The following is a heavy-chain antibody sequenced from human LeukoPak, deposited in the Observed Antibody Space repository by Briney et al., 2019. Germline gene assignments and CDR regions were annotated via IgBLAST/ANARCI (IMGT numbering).Heavy chain of an antibody. CDR2: IKQDGSDK. J-gene: IGHJ4*02. V-gene: IGHV3-7*01. Sequence: GSLTLSCAASGFTFSSYCMSWIRQAPGKGLEWVANIKQDGSDKYYVDSVKGRFPIYRDNAKNSLYLQMNSLRAEDTAVYYCARGGSGWYRLDYWGQGTLVTVSS. D-gene: IGHD6-19*01. CDR1: GFTFSSYC. CDR3: ARGGSGWYRLDY.